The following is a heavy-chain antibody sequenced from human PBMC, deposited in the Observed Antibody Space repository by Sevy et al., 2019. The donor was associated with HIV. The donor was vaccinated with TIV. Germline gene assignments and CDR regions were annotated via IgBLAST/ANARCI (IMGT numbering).Heavy chain of an antibody. V-gene: IGHV4-31*03. CDR1: GGSISSLNYY. D-gene: IGHD1-26*01. CDR3: ARANAYLTSDAFDL. J-gene: IGHJ3*01. CDR2: ISYSGST. Sequence: SETLSLTCTVSGGSISSLNYYWSWIRQHPGKGLEWIGYISYSGSTSYNPSLKSRLTISLDTSKNQFSLRLSSVTAADTALFYYARANAYLTSDAFDLWGQGTMVTVSS.